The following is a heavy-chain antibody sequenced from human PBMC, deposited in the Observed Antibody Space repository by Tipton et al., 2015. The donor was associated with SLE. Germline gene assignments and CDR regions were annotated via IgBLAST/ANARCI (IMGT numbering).Heavy chain of an antibody. D-gene: IGHD6-6*01. CDR2: VYSSGST. V-gene: IGHV4-39*07. CDR3: ARDYSSPSSYYFYYMDV. J-gene: IGHJ6*03. Sequence: TLSLTCTVSGGSISSSSYYWGWIRQPPGKGLEWIGYVYSSGSTHYNPSLKSRVTISVDASKNQFSLKLSSVAAADTAVYYCARDYSSPSSYYFYYMDVWGKGTPVTVSS. CDR1: GGSISSSSYY.